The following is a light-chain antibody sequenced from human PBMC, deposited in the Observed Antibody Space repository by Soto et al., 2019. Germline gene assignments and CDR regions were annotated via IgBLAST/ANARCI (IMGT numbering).Light chain of an antibody. CDR1: QSISRY. V-gene: IGKV1-39*01. CDR3: QQSYKSPFT. J-gene: IGKJ3*01. CDR2: AAS. Sequence: DIQMTQSPSSLSASVGDRVTITCRASQSISRYLNWYQQKPGKAPKLLIYAASIMQSGVPSRFSGSESGTDFTLTISSLKPEHIAPYFCQQSYKSPFTLGLGTKVDIK.